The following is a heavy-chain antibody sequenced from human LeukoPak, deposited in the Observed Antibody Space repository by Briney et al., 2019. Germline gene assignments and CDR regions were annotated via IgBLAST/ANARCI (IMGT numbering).Heavy chain of an antibody. CDR2: ISYSGSS. V-gene: IGHV4-59*12. D-gene: IGHD2/OR15-2a*01. CDR1: GGSISSYY. Sequence: PSETLSLTCTVSGGSISSYYWSWIRQPPGKGLEWIGYISYSGSSNYNPSLKSRVTISVDTSKNQFSLKLSSVTAADTAVYYCARGLSPRYWGQGTLVTVSS. CDR3: ARGLSPRY. J-gene: IGHJ4*02.